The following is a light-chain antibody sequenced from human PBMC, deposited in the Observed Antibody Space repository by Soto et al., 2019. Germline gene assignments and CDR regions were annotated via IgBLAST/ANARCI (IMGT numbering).Light chain of an antibody. CDR3: QQYNNWPLT. J-gene: IGKJ5*01. CDR2: GAS. Sequence: EIVMTQSPATLSVSPGERATLSCRASQSVNSNLAWYQRKPGQAPRLLIYGASTRATGFPARFSGSGSGTEFTLTISSLQSEDLAVYYCQQYNNWPLTFGQGTRLEIK. CDR1: QSVNSN. V-gene: IGKV3-15*01.